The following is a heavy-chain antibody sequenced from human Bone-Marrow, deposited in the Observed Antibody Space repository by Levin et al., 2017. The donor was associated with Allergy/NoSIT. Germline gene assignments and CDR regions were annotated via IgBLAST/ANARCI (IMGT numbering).Heavy chain of an antibody. CDR2: IDPKGGGT. CDR1: GYSFTTYY. Sequence: ASVKVSCKASGYSFTTYYMHWVRQAPGQGLEWMGIIDPKGGGTTYAQKFQGRITMTRDTSTSTVYMELTSLRYEDTAVYYCARTWIQLSYFVFWGQGTLVSVSS. V-gene: IGHV1-46*01. J-gene: IGHJ4*02. D-gene: IGHD5-18*01. CDR3: ARTWIQLSYFVF.